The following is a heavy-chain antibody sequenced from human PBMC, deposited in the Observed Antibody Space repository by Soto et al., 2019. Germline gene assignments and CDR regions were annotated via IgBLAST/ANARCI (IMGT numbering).Heavy chain of an antibody. Sequence: PSETLSLTCTVSGGSISSGGYYWSWIRQHPGKGLEWIGYIYYSGSTYYNPSLKSRVTISVDTSKNQFSLKLSSVTAADTAVYYCARGGYCSSTSCYNYPSYYCYYYGMDVWGQGTTVTVSS. CDR3: ARGGYCSSTSCYNYPSYYCYYYGMDV. J-gene: IGHJ6*02. CDR2: IYYSGST. CDR1: GGSISSGGYY. V-gene: IGHV4-31*03. D-gene: IGHD2-2*02.